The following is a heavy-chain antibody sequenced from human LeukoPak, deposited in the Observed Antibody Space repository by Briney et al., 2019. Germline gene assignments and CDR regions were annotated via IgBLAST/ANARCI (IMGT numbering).Heavy chain of an antibody. CDR3: AKAVGSFDFAFEY. D-gene: IGHD3-10*01. V-gene: IGHV3-23*01. CDR2: ITGSGGST. J-gene: IGHJ4*02. CDR1: GFTFSSYV. Sequence: PGGSLRLSCAASGFTFSSYVMSWARQAPGKGLEWVSGITGSGGSTYYADSVKGRFTISRDNSKNTLHLQMNSLRTEDTAVYYCAKAVGSFDFAFEYWGQGTLVTVSS.